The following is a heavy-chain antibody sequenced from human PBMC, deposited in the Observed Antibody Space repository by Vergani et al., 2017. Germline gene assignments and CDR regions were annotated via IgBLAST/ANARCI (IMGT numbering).Heavy chain of an antibody. V-gene: IGHV3-23*01. Sequence: EVQMLESGGGLVQPGGSLRLSCAASGFTFSSYAMSWVRQAPGNGLEWVSAISGSGGSTYYADSVKGRFTTSRDNSKNTLYLQMNSLRAEDTAVYYCAKRREQLAHYYYYGMDVWGQGTTVTVSS. J-gene: IGHJ6*02. D-gene: IGHD1-26*01. CDR3: AKRREQLAHYYYYGMDV. CDR1: GFTFSSYA. CDR2: ISGSGGST.